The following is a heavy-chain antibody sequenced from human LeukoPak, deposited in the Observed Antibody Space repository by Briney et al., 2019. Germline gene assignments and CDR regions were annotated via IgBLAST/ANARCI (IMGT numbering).Heavy chain of an antibody. CDR1: GFTFDDYA. Sequence: PGRSLRLSCAASGFTFDDYARHWVRQAPGKGLEWGSGISWNSGSIGYADSVKGRFTISRDNAKNSLYLQMNSLRAEDTALYYCAKDGTASYSSSWKDYWGQGTLVTVSS. D-gene: IGHD6-13*01. CDR3: AKDGTASYSSSWKDY. CDR2: ISWNSGSI. J-gene: IGHJ4*02. V-gene: IGHV3-9*01.